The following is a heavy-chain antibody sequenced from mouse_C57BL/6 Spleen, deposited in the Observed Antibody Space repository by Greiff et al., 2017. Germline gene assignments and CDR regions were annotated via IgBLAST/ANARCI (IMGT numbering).Heavy chain of an antibody. CDR3: AKSGFSSYYFDY. D-gene: IGHD1-3*01. J-gene: IGHJ2*01. V-gene: IGHV1-42*01. Sequence: VQLQQSGPELVKPGASVKISCKASGYSFTGYYMNWVKQSPEKSLEWIGEINPSTGGTTYNQKFKAKATLTVDKSSSTAYMQLKSLTSEDSAVYYCAKSGFSSYYFDYWGQGTTLTVSS. CDR1: GYSFTGYY. CDR2: INPSTGGT.